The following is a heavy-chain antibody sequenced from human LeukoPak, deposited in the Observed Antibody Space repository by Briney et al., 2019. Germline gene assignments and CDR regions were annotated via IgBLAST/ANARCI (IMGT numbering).Heavy chain of an antibody. CDR3: AGRGSYSSSWYYFDY. V-gene: IGHV4-61*02. CDR1: GGSISSSSHY. J-gene: IGHJ4*02. CDR2: IYTSGST. Sequence: PSETLSLTCSVSGGSISSSSHYWSWIRQPAGKGLEWIGRIYTSGSTNYNPSLKSRVTMSVDTSKNQFSLKLSSVTAADTAVYYCAGRGSYSSSWYYFDYWGQGTLVTVSS. D-gene: IGHD6-13*01.